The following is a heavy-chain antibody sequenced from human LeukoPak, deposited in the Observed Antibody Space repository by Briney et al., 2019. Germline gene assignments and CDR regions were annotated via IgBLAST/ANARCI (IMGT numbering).Heavy chain of an antibody. CDR1: GGTFSSYA. J-gene: IGHJ4*02. V-gene: IGHV1-69*06. Sequence: SVKVSCKASGGTFSSYAISWVRQAPGQGLEWMGRIIPIFGTANYAQKFQGRVTITADKSTSTAYMELSSLRAEDTAVYYCAGGGVPAAIDYWGQGTLVTVSS. D-gene: IGHD2-2*01. CDR3: AGGGVPAAIDY. CDR2: IIPIFGTA.